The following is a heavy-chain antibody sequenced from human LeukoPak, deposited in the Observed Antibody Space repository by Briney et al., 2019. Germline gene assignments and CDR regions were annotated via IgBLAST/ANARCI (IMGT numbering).Heavy chain of an antibody. CDR2: ISSSGSTI. CDR3: ARSIDHPYRSDILTGFDY. J-gene: IGHJ4*02. CDR1: GFTFSDYY. Sequence: GGSLRLSCAASGFTFSDYYMSWIRQAPGKGLEWVSYISSSGSTIYYADSVKGRFTISRDNAKNSLYLQMNSLRAEDTAVYYCARSIDHPYRSDILTGFDYWGQGTLVTVSS. V-gene: IGHV3-11*01. D-gene: IGHD3-9*01.